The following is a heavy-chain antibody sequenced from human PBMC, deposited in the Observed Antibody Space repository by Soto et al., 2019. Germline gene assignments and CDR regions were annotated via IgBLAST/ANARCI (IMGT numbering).Heavy chain of an antibody. D-gene: IGHD5-12*01. CDR3: ARESGGATATLDYYYFYMDV. CDR2: INPNGGVT. CDR1: GDSFNDYY. J-gene: IGHJ6*03. V-gene: IGHV1-2*04. Sequence: QVQLVQSGAEVRKPGASVTVSCRSSGDSFNDYYIHWVRQAPGQGFGWMGWINPNGGVTKYAPKFRGWVSMTRDTSIRTVYMQLSRLRSDDTAVYYCARESGGATATLDYYYFYMDVWGTGTTVTVSS.